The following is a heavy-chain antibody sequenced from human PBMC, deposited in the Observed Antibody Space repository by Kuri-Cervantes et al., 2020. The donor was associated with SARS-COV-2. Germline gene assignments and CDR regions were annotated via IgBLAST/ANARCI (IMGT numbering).Heavy chain of an antibody. J-gene: IGHJ4*02. CDR3: ARDRVGVHDY. CDR1: GFTFSSCS. CDR2: ISGGSSTM. V-gene: IGHV3-48*01. Sequence: GESLKISCAASGFTFSSCSMNWIRQAPGKGLEWVAYISGGSSTMHYADSVKGRFTISRDNAKNSLYLQMNSLRTEDTAIYYCARDRVGVHDYWGQGTLVTVSS. D-gene: IGHD2-21*01.